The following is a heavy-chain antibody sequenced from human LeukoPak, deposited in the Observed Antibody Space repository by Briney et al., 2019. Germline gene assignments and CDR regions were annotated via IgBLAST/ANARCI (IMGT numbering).Heavy chain of an antibody. D-gene: IGHD3-3*01. CDR1: GLTFSGSG. Sequence: PGRSLTLSCAASGLTFSGSGTHCVRQASGKGLGWLGRIRSKANSYATAYAASVKGRFTISRDDSKNTAFLQMNSLKTEDTAVYYCTSSGSGYYYYGMDVWGQGTTVTVSS. J-gene: IGHJ6*02. V-gene: IGHV3-73*01. CDR2: IRSKANSYAT. CDR3: TSSGSGYYYYGMDV.